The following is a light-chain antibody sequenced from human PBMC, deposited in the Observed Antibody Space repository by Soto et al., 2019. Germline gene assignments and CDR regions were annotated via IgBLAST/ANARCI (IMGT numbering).Light chain of an antibody. CDR3: QQYGSSPFT. CDR2: GAS. V-gene: IGKV3-20*01. Sequence: EIVLTQSPGTLSLSPGERATLSRKARQSVTARYLAWYQQRRGQAPTLLIYGASVRAPGIPDRFSGGGSGTDFTLTISRMEPEDFAVYYCQQYGSSPFTFGPGTKVDIK. CDR1: QSVTARY. J-gene: IGKJ3*01.